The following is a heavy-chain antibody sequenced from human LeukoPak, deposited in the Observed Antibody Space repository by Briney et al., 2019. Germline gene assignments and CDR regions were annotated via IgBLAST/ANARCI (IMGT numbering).Heavy chain of an antibody. J-gene: IGHJ3*02. CDR3: ARRIAAADAFDI. CDR1: GGSISSGSYY. CDR2: IYPSGST. Sequence: SQTLSLTCTVSGGSISSGSYYWSWIRQPAGKGLEWVECIYPSGSTNYNPSLKRRVTISVDTSKNQFSMQLSSVTAADTAMYYCARRIAAADAFDIWGLGTMVSVSS. D-gene: IGHD6-13*01. V-gene: IGHV4-61*02.